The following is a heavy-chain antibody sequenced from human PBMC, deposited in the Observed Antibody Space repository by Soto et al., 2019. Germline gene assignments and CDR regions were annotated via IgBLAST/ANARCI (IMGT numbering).Heavy chain of an antibody. CDR2: FDPTDSYT. V-gene: IGHV5-10-1*01. CDR1: GYSFTSYW. D-gene: IGHD4-4*01. Sequence: GESLQIPCKGSGYSFTSYWISWVRQIPGKGLEWMGRFDPTDSYTNYSPSFQAHVTISADKSISTAYLQWSSLKASDTAMYYCARQQVRYYYYGMDVWGQGTTVTVSS. CDR3: ARQQVRYYYYGMDV. J-gene: IGHJ6*02.